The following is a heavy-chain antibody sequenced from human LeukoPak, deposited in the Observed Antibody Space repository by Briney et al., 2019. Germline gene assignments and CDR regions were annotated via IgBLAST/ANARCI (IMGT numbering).Heavy chain of an antibody. Sequence: ASVKVSCKASGYSFSDYYVYWVRQAAGQGLEWMGVINANTGGTYYAQKFQGRVTMTRDTFISTAYMELSRLTSDDTAEYYCARGLAVAENWGQGTQVTVSS. CDR1: GYSFSDYY. CDR2: INANTGGT. J-gene: IGHJ4*02. CDR3: ARGLAVAEN. V-gene: IGHV1-2*02. D-gene: IGHD6-19*01.